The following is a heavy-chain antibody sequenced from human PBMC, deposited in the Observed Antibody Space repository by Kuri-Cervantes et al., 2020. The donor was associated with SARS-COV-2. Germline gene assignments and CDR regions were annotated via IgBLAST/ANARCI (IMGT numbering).Heavy chain of an antibody. CDR3: ARQGAYSSGYTDY. Sequence: GEALKISFKGSGYSFTSYWISWVRQMPGKGLEWMGRIDPSDSYTNYSPSFQGHVTISADKSISTAYLQWSSLKASDTAMYYCARQGAYSSGYTDYWGQGTLVTVSS. CDR1: GYSFTSYW. V-gene: IGHV5-10-1*01. CDR2: IDPSDSYT. J-gene: IGHJ4*02. D-gene: IGHD6-19*01.